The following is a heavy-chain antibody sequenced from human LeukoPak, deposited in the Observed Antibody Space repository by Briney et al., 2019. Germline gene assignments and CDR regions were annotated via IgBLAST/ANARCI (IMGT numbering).Heavy chain of an antibody. CDR1: GGSTSSYY. V-gene: IGHV4-59*08. CDR3: ARHFYGDYSDRWFDP. Sequence: SETLSLTCTVSGGSTSSYYWSWIRQPPGEGLEWIGYIYYSGSTNYNPSLKSRVTISVDTSKNQFSLKLSSATAADTAVYYCARHFYGDYSDRWFDPWGQGTLVTVSS. CDR2: IYYSGST. D-gene: IGHD4-17*01. J-gene: IGHJ5*02.